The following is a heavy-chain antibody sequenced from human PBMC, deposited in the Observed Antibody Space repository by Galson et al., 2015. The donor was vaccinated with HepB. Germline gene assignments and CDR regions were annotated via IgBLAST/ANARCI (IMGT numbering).Heavy chain of an antibody. CDR2: IIPIFGTA. CDR3: AIVIVGATPSDY. D-gene: IGHD1-26*01. Sequence: SVKVSCKASGYTFTSYAISWVRQAPGQGLEWMGGIIPIFGTANYAQKFQGRVTITADESTSTAYMELSSLRSEDTAVYYCAIVIVGATPSDYWGQGTLVTVSS. J-gene: IGHJ4*02. V-gene: IGHV1-69*13. CDR1: GYTFTSYA.